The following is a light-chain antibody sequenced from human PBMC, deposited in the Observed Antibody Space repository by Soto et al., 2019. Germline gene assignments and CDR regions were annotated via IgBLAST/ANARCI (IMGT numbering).Light chain of an antibody. CDR2: DVT. V-gene: IGLV2-14*03. CDR1: SSDVGGYNY. J-gene: IGLJ2*01. CDR3: SSYAGSNNWGV. Sequence: QSALTQPASVSGSPGQSITISCTGTSSDVGGYNYVSWYQHHPGKAPKLIIYDVTNRPSGVSNPFSGSKSGNTASLTVSGLQAEDEADYYCSSYAGSNNWGVFGGGTKLTVL.